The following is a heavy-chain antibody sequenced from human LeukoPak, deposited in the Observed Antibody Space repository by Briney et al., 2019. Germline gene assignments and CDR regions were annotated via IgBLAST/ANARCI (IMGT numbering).Heavy chain of an antibody. CDR3: ARGGPGTYLDY. CDR2: IVPILGIA. V-gene: IGHV1-69*04. J-gene: IGHJ4*02. CDR1: GGTFNNYA. Sequence: ASVKVSCKASGGTFNNYAISWVRQAPGQGLEWMGRIVPILGIANYAQEFQGRLIITADKATSSAYMELSSLRSEDTAVYYCARGGPGTYLDYWGQGTLVTVSS. D-gene: IGHD6-13*01.